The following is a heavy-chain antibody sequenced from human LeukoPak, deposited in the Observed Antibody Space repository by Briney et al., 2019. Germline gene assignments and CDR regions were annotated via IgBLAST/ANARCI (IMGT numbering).Heavy chain of an antibody. CDR1: GITVSNTY. D-gene: IGHD6-19*01. J-gene: IGHJ4*02. V-gene: IGHV3-53*01. Sequence: PGGSLRLSCAASGITVSNTYMSWVRQAPGKGLEWVSVIYDTGGTFYSDSVKGRFTVSRDYSKNTLYLQMNSLRVDDTAVYYCARDSSGPAFWGQGTLVTVSS. CDR2: IYDTGGT. CDR3: ARDSSGPAF.